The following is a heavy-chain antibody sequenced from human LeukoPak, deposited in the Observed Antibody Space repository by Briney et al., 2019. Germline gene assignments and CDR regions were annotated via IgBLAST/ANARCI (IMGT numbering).Heavy chain of an antibody. Sequence: GGSLRLSCAASGFSISSHWMHWVRQAPGKGLVWVSGVDIDGSHTYYADSVKGRFTISRDNAKNTLDLQMNSLRIEDTAVYYCWPLEDGDWGQGTLVIVSS. CDR1: GFSISSHW. CDR2: VDIDGSHT. D-gene: IGHD3-10*01. J-gene: IGHJ4*02. CDR3: WPLEDGD. V-gene: IGHV3-74*01.